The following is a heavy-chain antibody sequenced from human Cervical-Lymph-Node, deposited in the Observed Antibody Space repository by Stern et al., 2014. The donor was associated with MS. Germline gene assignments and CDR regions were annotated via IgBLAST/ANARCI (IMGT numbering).Heavy chain of an antibody. J-gene: IGHJ5*02. V-gene: IGHV4-59*11. Sequence: QLQLQESGPGLLRPSETLSLTCNVSGASITSHFWSWIRLPPGKGLEWIGYIYYRGTTNYNASLKGRVAISINTSKTQFSLRLSSVTAADTAVYYCARATDLWGQGILVTVSS. CDR3: ARATDL. CDR1: GASITSHF. CDR2: IYYRGTT.